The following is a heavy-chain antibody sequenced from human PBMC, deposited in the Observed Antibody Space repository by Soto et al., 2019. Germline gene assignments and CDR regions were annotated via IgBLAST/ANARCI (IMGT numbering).Heavy chain of an antibody. Sequence: SETLSLTCTVSGGSISSYYWSWIRQPPGKGLEWIGYIYYSGSTNYNPSLKSRVTISVDTSKNQFSLKLSSVTAADTAVYYCARADGSGSYHYYMDVWGKGTTVTVSS. J-gene: IGHJ6*03. CDR3: ARADGSGSYHYYMDV. D-gene: IGHD3-10*01. V-gene: IGHV4-59*01. CDR2: IYYSGST. CDR1: GGSISSYY.